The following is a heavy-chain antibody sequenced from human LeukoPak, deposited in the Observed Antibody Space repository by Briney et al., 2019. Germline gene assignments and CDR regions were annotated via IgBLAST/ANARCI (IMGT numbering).Heavy chain of an antibody. D-gene: IGHD6-6*01. J-gene: IGHJ3*02. V-gene: IGHV3-30*04. CDR3: ARRRSPGVQLDGFDI. Sequence: PGGSLRLSCAASGFTFSSYAMHWVRQAPGKGLEWVAIISFDGNHKYFTDSVKGRFTISRDNAKNTLDLQMNSLRPEDTAVYYCARRRSPGVQLDGFDIWGQGTMVTVSS. CDR1: GFTFSSYA. CDR2: ISFDGNHK.